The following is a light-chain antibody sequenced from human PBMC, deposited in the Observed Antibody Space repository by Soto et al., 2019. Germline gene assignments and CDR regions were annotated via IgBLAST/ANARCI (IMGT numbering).Light chain of an antibody. V-gene: IGLV3-25*03. Sequence: SYELTQPPSVSVSPGQTAGIICSGAALAKQIAYWYQQKPGQAPVLVIYKDSERPSGIPERFSGSNSGTTVTLTISGVQAEDEADYYCQSADSSGTYRVFGGGTKLTVL. CDR1: ALAKQI. CDR3: QSADSSGTYRV. J-gene: IGLJ2*01. CDR2: KDS.